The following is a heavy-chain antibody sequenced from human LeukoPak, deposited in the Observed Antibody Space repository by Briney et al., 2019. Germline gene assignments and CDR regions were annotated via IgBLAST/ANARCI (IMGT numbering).Heavy chain of an antibody. Sequence: PGGSLRFSCAASGFTFINYWMSWVRHAPGKGLEWVANMNQDGSEKYYVESVKGRFTISRDNAKNSLYLQMNSLRAEDTAVYYCARPRPGYYFDYWGQGTLVTVSS. CDR2: MNQDGSEK. CDR1: GFTFINYW. V-gene: IGHV3-7*04. CDR3: ARPRPGYYFDY. J-gene: IGHJ4*02.